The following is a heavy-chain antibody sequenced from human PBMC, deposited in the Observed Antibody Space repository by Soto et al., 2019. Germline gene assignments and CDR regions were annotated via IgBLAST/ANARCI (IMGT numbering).Heavy chain of an antibody. CDR3: AKDRQGSYFDY. D-gene: IGHD1-26*01. CDR2: ISGSGVST. Sequence: EVQLLEPGGGLVQPGGSLRLSCAASGFTFSSYAMNWVRQAPGTGLEWVSTISGSGVSTYYADSVKGRFTISRDKSKNTLYLQMNSPRAEDTAVYYCAKDRQGSYFDYWGQGTLVTVAS. J-gene: IGHJ4*02. V-gene: IGHV3-23*01. CDR1: GFTFSSYA.